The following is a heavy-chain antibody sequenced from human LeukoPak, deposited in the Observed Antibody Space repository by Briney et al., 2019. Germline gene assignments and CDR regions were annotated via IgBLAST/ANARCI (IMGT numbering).Heavy chain of an antibody. Sequence: SETLSLTCAVYGGSFSGYYWSWIRQPPGKGLEWIGEINHSGSTNYNPSLKSRVTISVDTSKNQFSLKLSSVTAADTAVYHCARGGGTGRPPYYFDYWGQGTLVTVSS. D-gene: IGHD3/OR15-3a*01. J-gene: IGHJ4*02. CDR3: ARGGGTGRPPYYFDY. CDR1: GGSFSGYY. V-gene: IGHV4-34*01. CDR2: INHSGST.